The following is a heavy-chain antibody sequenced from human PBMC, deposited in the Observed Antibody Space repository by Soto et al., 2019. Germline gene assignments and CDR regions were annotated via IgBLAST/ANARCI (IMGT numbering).Heavy chain of an antibody. CDR2: ISGSGGST. D-gene: IGHD3-9*01. Sequence: PGGSLRLSCAASGFTFSSYAMSWVRQAPGKGLEWVSAISGSGGSTYYADSVKGRFTISRDNSKNTLYLQMNSLRAEDTAVYYCSSYYYDILTGYYTDYYYFDYWGQGTLVTVSS. J-gene: IGHJ4*02. CDR3: SSYYYDILTGYYTDYYYFDY. V-gene: IGHV3-23*01. CDR1: GFTFSSYA.